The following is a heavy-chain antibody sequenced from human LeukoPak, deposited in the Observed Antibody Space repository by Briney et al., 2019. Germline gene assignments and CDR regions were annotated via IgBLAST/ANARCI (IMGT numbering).Heavy chain of an antibody. J-gene: IGHJ4*02. D-gene: IGHD6-13*01. CDR2: ISSSSSTI. V-gene: IGHV3-48*02. Sequence: PGGSLRLSCEASGFTFSSYSMNWVRQAPGKGLEWVSYISSSSSTIYYADSVRGRFTISRDNAKNSLYLQMDSLRDEDTAVYYCVREAAAAAGNKSDYWGQGTLVTVSS. CDR3: VREAAAAAGNKSDY. CDR1: GFTFSSYS.